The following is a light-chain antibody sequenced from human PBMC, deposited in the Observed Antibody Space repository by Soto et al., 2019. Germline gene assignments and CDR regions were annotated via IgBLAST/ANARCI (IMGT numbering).Light chain of an antibody. CDR1: NSDVGIYNL. J-gene: IGLJ2*01. CDR2: EGT. Sequence: QSVLTQPASVSGSPGQSITVSCTGINSDVGIYNLVSWYQHHPGKAPKLVIYEGTKRPSGVSSRFSGSKSGNTASLTISGLQAEDEAHYYCSSFTSKSTLIFGGGTKLTVL. CDR3: SSFTSKSTLI. V-gene: IGLV2-14*02.